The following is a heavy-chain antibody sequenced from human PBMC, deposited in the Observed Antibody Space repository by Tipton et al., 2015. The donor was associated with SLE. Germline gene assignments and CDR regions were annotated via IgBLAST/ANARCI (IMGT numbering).Heavy chain of an antibody. CDR1: GGSFSGYF. CDR3: ARGGGYQLLALEYWFDP. V-gene: IGHV4-34*09. J-gene: IGHJ5*02. D-gene: IGHD2-2*01. Sequence: GLVKPSETLSLTCAVYGGSFSGYFWTWVRQHPGKGLEWIGYISHSGRTDYNPSLKSRVTISVDTSKNQFSLELSSVTAADTAVYYCARGGGYQLLALEYWFDPWGQGTLVIVSS. CDR2: ISHSGRT.